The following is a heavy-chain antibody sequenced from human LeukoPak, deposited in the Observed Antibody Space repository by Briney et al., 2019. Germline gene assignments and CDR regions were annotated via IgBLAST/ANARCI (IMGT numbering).Heavy chain of an antibody. CDR2: ISGSGGST. Sequence: GGSLRLSCAASGFTFSSYAMSWVRQAPGKGLEWVSAISGSGGSTYYADSVKGRFTISRDNSKNTLYLQMNSLRAEDTAVYYCAKKYYYGSGIYYYVFNIWGKGTMVTVFS. D-gene: IGHD3-10*01. V-gene: IGHV3-23*01. J-gene: IGHJ3*02. CDR1: GFTFSSYA. CDR3: AKKYYYGSGIYYYVFNI.